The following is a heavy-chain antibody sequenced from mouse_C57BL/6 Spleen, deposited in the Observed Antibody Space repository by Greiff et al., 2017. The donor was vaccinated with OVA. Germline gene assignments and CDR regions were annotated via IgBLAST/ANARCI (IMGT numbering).Heavy chain of an antibody. Sequence: VQLQQSGPGLVQPSQSLSITCTVSGFSLTSYGVHWVRQPPGKGLEWLGVIWSGGSTDYNAAFISRLSISKDNSKGQVFFRRNSLQADDTAIYYCASVYDYDGVFAYWGQGTLVTVSA. CDR1: GFSLTSYG. CDR2: IWSGGST. CDR3: ASVYDYDGVFAY. J-gene: IGHJ3*01. D-gene: IGHD2-4*01. V-gene: IGHV2-4*01.